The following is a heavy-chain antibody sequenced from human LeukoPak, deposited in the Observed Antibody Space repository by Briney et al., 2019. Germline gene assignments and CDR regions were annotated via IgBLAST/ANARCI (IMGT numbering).Heavy chain of an antibody. V-gene: IGHV4-34*01. Sequence: SETLSLTCAVYGGSFSGYYWSWIRQPPGEGLEWIGEINHSGSTNYNPSLKSRVTISVDTSKNQFSLMLSSVTAADTAVYYCARGLAGGYAAGFDYWGQGTLVTVSS. CDR1: GGSFSGYY. CDR2: INHSGST. J-gene: IGHJ4*02. D-gene: IGHD5-12*01. CDR3: ARGLAGGYAAGFDY.